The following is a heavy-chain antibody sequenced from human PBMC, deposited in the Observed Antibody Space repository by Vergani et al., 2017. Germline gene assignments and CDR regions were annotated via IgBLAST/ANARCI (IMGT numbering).Heavy chain of an antibody. CDR1: GFTFSSYA. V-gene: IGHV3-23*01. CDR2: ISGSGGST. D-gene: IGHD3-22*01. CDR3: AKEGDYYDSSGSHSTIGAFDY. Sequence: EVQLLESGGGLVQPGGSLRLSCAASGFTFSSYAMSWVRQAPGKGLEWVSAISGSGGSTYYADSVKGRFTISRDNSKKTLYLQMNSLRAEDTAVYYCAKEGDYYDSSGSHSTIGAFDYWGQGTLVTVTA. J-gene: IGHJ4*02.